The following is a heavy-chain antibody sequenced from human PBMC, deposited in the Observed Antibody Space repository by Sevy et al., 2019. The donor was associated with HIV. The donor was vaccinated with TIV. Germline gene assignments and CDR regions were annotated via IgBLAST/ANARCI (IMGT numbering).Heavy chain of an antibody. J-gene: IGHJ5*02. D-gene: IGHD2-8*02. CDR1: GGSISSSNW. V-gene: IGHV4-4*02. CDR2: IYRSGST. Sequence: SETLSLTCAVSGGSISSSNWWSWVRQPPGKGLEWIGEIYRSGSTNYNPSLKSRFTISVDKSKNQFSLKLSSVTAADTAVYYCARSTGVTPNWFDPWGQGTLVTVSS. CDR3: ARSTGVTPNWFDP.